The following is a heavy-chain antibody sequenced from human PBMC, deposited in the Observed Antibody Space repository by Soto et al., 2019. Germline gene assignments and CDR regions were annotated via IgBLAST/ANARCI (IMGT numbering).Heavy chain of an antibody. V-gene: IGHV3-11*06. CDR2: ISSSSSYT. CDR3: ARDLDCSGGSCSTFDY. D-gene: IGHD2-15*01. Sequence: GGPLRLSCAASGFTFSDYYMSWIRQAPGKGLKWVSYISSSSSYTNYADSVKGRFTISRDNAKNSLYLQMNSLRAEDTAVYYCARDLDCSGGSCSTFDYGGQGTRVTV. J-gene: IGHJ4*02. CDR1: GFTFSDYY.